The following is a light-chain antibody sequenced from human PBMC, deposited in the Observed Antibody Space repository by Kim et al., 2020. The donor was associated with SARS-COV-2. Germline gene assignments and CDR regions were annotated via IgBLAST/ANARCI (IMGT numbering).Light chain of an antibody. J-gene: IGLJ3*02. Sequence: QSALTQPASVSGSPGQSITISCTGTSSDVGAYNFVSWFKHRPGTAPKLLIYDVDEWPSGVSNRFFGSKSGKTASLTISGLQAEDEADYYCASYTTAYTWVFGGGTQLTVL. CDR3: ASYTTAYTWV. CDR2: DVD. CDR1: SSDVGAYNF. V-gene: IGLV2-14*03.